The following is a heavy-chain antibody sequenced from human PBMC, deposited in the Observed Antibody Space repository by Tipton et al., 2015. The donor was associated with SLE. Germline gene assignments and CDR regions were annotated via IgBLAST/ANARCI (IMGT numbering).Heavy chain of an antibody. CDR1: GGSISSFH. Sequence: TLSLTCTVSGGSISSFHWTWIRQPAGKGLEYIGHIYASGSTNYNPSLKSRVTISVDTSKTQFSLKLTSVTAADTALYYCARIRSGLHSWGFDPWGQGTLVTVSS. V-gene: IGHV4-4*07. CDR3: ARIRSGLHSWGFDP. D-gene: IGHD3-10*01. CDR2: IYASGST. J-gene: IGHJ5*02.